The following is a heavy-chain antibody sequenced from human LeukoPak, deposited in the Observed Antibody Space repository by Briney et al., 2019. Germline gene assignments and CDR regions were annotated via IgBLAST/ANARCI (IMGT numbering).Heavy chain of an antibody. CDR1: GGSISSYY. CDR3: AAAIAAAGTERGFYYYYGMDV. V-gene: IGHV4-59*01. J-gene: IGHJ6*02. Sequence: PSETLSLTCTVSGGSISSYYWSWIRQPPGKGLEWIGYIYYSGSTNYNPSLKSRVTISVDTSKNQFSLKLSSVTAADTAAYYCAAAIAAAGTERGFYYYYGMDVWGQGTTVTVSS. CDR2: IYYSGST. D-gene: IGHD6-13*01.